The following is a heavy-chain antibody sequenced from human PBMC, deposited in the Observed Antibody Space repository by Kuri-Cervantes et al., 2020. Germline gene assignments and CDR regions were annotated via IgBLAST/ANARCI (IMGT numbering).Heavy chain of an antibody. CDR1: GFTFSSYW. V-gene: IGHV3-7*01. CDR3: ARGPRGYSGYDYSYYYLDV. J-gene: IGHJ6*03. D-gene: IGHD5-12*01. CDR2: IQQHGSEK. Sequence: GESLKISCAASGFTFSSYWMFWVRQAPGKGLEWVASIQQHGSEKHYADSVKGRFTISRDNAKNSLYLQMSSLRVEDTAAYYCARGPRGYSGYDYSYYYLDVWGKGTTVTVSS.